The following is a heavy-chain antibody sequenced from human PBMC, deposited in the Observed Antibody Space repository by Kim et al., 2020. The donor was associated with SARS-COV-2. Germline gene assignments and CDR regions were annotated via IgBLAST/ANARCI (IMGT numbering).Heavy chain of an antibody. D-gene: IGHD6-19*01. Sequence: DSVQSRFTISRDNAKNTLYVQMNSLRVDDTAVYFFARDRGERSGWPVFDYWGQGTLVTVSS. V-gene: IGHV3-11*05. J-gene: IGHJ4*02. CDR3: ARDRGERSGWPVFDY.